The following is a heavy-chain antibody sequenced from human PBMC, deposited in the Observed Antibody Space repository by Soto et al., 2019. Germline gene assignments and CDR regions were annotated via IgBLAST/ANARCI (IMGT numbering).Heavy chain of an antibody. CDR1: GASIGNHY. CDR2: ISDSGTT. V-gene: IGHV4-59*11. D-gene: IGHD3-16*01. CDR3: ARVQDTSNYYYYYMDV. Sequence: SETLSLTCTVSGASIGNHYWTWIRQPPGKGLEWIGYISDSGTTDYNPSLKSRVTISVDTSKNHFSLRLSSVTAADTAVYYCARVQDTSNYYYYYMDVWGKGTTVTVSS. J-gene: IGHJ6*03.